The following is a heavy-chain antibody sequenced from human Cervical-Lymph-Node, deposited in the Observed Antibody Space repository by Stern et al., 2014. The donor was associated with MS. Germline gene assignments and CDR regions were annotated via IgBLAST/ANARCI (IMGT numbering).Heavy chain of an antibody. CDR1: GGSVNSGGYC. Sequence: VQLEESGPGLVKPSETLSLTCTVSGGSVNSGGYCWSWIRQSPGKGLERLGVSRNSGNANYNPSLEGRVTISIDSSNNQFSLKLDSVTAADTAVYYCARALDPLSGSYFPAFDDWGQGTLVIVSS. V-gene: IGHV4-61*08. CDR2: SRNSGNA. CDR3: ARALDPLSGSYFPAFDD. D-gene: IGHD1-26*01. J-gene: IGHJ4*02.